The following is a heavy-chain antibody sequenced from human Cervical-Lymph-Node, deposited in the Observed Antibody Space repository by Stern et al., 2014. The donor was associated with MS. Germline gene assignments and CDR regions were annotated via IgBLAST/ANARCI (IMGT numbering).Heavy chain of an antibody. CDR2: ISYEGSYK. CDR1: GFTFKSYA. Sequence: QDQLVQSGGGVVQPGRSLRLSCAASGFTFKSYAMYWVRQTPGKGLEWVAVISYEGSYKDYADSVKGRFSISRDNSKSTLYLQMSSLRTEDTAVYHCARMTGGSRGPSNNWFDPWGQGTPVTVSS. V-gene: IGHV3-30*04. D-gene: IGHD3-10*01. CDR3: ARMTGGSRGPSNNWFDP. J-gene: IGHJ5*02.